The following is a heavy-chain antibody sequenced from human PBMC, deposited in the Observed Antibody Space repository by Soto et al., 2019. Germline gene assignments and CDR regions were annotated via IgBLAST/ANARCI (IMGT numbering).Heavy chain of an antibody. J-gene: IGHJ4*02. D-gene: IGHD6-6*01. V-gene: IGHV3-23*01. Sequence: GGSLRLSCAASGFTFSSYAMSWVRQAPGKGLEWVSAISGSGGSTYYADSVKGRFTISRDNSKNTLYLQMNSLRAEDTDVYYCANRQQFFRHFDVWGQGTLVTVSS. CDR2: ISGSGGST. CDR1: GFTFSSYA. CDR3: ANRQQFFRHFDV.